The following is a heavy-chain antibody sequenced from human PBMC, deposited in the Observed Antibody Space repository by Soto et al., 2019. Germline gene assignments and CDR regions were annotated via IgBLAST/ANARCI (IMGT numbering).Heavy chain of an antibody. D-gene: IGHD3-22*01. CDR2: IYYSGST. CDR1: VVSISSYY. J-gene: IGHJ5*02. CDR3: ARDRILYYDSSGYYYKGDNGRFEP. V-gene: IGHV4-59*01. Sequence: SETLSLTCTFSVVSISSYYWSWIRHPPGKGLEWIGYIYYSGSTNYNPSLKSRVTISVDTSKNQFSLKLSSVTAADTAVYYCARDRILYYDSSGYYYKGDNGRFEPWGQGTLVTVSS.